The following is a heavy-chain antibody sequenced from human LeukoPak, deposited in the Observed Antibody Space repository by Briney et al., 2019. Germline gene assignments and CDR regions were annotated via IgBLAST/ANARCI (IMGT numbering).Heavy chain of an antibody. J-gene: IGHJ4*02. Sequence: GSLRLSCAASGLSFRSYSMNWVRQAPGKGLEWVSSISSSSSYIYYADSVKGRFTISRDNAKNSLYLQMNSLRAEDTAVYYCARDRVAAAGPDYWGQGTLVTVSS. CDR3: ARDRVAAAGPDY. CDR1: GLSFRSYS. D-gene: IGHD6-13*01. V-gene: IGHV3-21*01. CDR2: ISSSSSYI.